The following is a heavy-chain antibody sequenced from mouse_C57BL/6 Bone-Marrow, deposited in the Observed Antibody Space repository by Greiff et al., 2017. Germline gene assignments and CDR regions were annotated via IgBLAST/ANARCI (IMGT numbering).Heavy chain of an antibody. CDR2: INPYNGDT. CDR3: AENYDYDVYFDV. V-gene: IGHV1-20*01. Sequence: VHVKQSGPELVQPGDSVKISCKASGYSFTGYFMNWVMQSHGKSLEWIGRINPYNGDTFYNQKFKGKATLTVDKSSSTAHMELRSLTSEDSAVYYCAENYDYDVYFDVWGTGTTVTVSS. J-gene: IGHJ1*03. CDR1: GYSFTGYF. D-gene: IGHD2-4*01.